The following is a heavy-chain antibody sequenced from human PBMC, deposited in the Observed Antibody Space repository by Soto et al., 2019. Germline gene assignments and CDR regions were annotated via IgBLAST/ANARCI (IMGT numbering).Heavy chain of an antibody. CDR2: ISPYTGNT. CDR3: AREKGKAVTGTYYYYGMDV. CDR1: GYTFTSYG. Sequence: QVQLVQSGAEVKRPGASLKVSCKASGYTFTSYGINWVRQAPGQGLEWMGWISPYTGNTNYAQEFQGRVTMTADTSTSTAYMELMRLRSDATAVYYSAREKGKAVTGTYYYYGMDVWGQGTTVTVSS. J-gene: IGHJ6*02. D-gene: IGHD6-19*01. V-gene: IGHV1-18*04.